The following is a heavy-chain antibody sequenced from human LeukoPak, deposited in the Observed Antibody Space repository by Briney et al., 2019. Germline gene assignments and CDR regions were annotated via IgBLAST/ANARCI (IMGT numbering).Heavy chain of an antibody. D-gene: IGHD3-22*01. CDR3: AKDGMWADSRGYYYDY. Sequence: PGGSLRLSCAASGFTFDDYAMHWVRQAPGKGLEWVSGISWNSGSIGYADSVKGRFTISRDNSKNTLYLQMHSLRAEDTAVYYCAKDGMWADSRGYYYDYWGQGALVTVSS. J-gene: IGHJ4*02. V-gene: IGHV3-9*01. CDR1: GFTFDDYA. CDR2: ISWNSGSI.